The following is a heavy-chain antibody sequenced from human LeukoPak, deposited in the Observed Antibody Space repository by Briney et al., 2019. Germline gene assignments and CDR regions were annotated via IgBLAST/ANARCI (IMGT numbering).Heavy chain of an antibody. Sequence: GSSVKVSCKASRYTFTGYYMHWVRQAPGQGLEWMGWINPNSGGTNYAQKFQGRVTMTRDTSISTAYMELSRLRSDDTAVYYCARLYDSSGYYLDAFDIWGKGTMVTVSS. CDR1: RYTFTGYY. D-gene: IGHD3-22*01. CDR3: ARLYDSSGYYLDAFDI. V-gene: IGHV1-2*02. J-gene: IGHJ3*02. CDR2: INPNSGGT.